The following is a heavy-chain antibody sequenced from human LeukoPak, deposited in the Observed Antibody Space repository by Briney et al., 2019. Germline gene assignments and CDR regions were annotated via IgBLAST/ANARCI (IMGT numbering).Heavy chain of an antibody. Sequence: GGSLRLSCAASGFTFDDYGMSWVRQAPGKGLEWVSGINWNGGSTGYADSVKGRFTISRDNAKNSLYLQMNSLRAEDTALYYCTRGFDYYGSGSYYFDYWGQGTLVTVSS. CDR2: INWNGGST. D-gene: IGHD3-10*01. V-gene: IGHV3-20*04. J-gene: IGHJ4*02. CDR3: TRGFDYYGSGSYYFDY. CDR1: GFTFDDYG.